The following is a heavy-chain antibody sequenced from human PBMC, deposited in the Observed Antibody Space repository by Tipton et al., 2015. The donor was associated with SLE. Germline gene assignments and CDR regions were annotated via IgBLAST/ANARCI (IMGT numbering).Heavy chain of an antibody. D-gene: IGHD1-26*01. Sequence: TLSLTCTVSGDSVSSGNYCWSWLRQPPGKGLEWIGDIYYSGRTNSNPSLKSRVTMSLDSSKNQFSLKLSSVTAADTAVYYCAREWELLQDGMDVWGQGTTVTVSS. V-gene: IGHV4-61*01. CDR1: GDSVSSGNYC. CDR3: AREWELLQDGMDV. CDR2: IYYSGRT. J-gene: IGHJ6*02.